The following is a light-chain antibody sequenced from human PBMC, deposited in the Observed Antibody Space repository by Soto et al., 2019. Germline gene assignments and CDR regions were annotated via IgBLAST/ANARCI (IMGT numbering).Light chain of an antibody. CDR3: QQYDIWPPHT. CDR1: QSVSSY. J-gene: IGKJ2*01. V-gene: IGKV3-15*01. CDR2: DAS. Sequence: EIVLTQSPATLSLSPGEGATLSCRSSQSVSSYLAWYQQRPGQAPRLLIYDASTRATGIPPRFSGGGSGTEFTVTISSLQSEDFAIYYCQQYDIWPPHTFGQGTKVDIK.